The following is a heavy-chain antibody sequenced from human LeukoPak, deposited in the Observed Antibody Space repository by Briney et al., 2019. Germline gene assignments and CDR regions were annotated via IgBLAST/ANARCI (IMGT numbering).Heavy chain of an antibody. CDR1: GFTFGSDA. D-gene: IGHD5-12*01. CDR3: ARAVLGGYSGYVPPRAFDI. J-gene: IGHJ3*02. CDR2: ISYDGNEK. V-gene: IGHV3-30-3*01. Sequence: GGSLRLSCVASGFTFGSDAMHWVRQTPGKGLEWIAVISYDGNEKYQVDSVKGRFTISRDNSKNTLYLQMNSLRAEDTAVYYCARAVLGGYSGYVPPRAFDIWGQGTMVTVSS.